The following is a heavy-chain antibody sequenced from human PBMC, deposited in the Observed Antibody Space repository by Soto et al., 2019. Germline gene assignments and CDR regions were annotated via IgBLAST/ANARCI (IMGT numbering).Heavy chain of an antibody. CDR2: INAGNGNT. D-gene: IGHD3-3*01. J-gene: IGHJ4*02. CDR3: AGQGGVFWYYFDY. V-gene: IGHV1-3*01. Sequence: QVQLVQSGAEVKKPGASVKVSCKASGYTFTSYAMHWVRQAPGQRLEWMGWINAGNGNTKYSQKFQGRVTITRDTPGSTAYMELGSLRSEETAGYSCAGQGGVFWYYFDYWGREPWSPSPQ. CDR1: GYTFTSYA.